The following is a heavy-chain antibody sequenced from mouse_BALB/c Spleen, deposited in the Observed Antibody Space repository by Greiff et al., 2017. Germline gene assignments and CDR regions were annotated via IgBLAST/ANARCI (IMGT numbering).Heavy chain of an antibody. CDR2: IWGDGST. J-gene: IGHJ3*01. Sequence: QVQLQQSGPGLVAPSQSLSITCTFSGFSLTGYGVNWVRQPPGKGLEWLGMIWGDGSTDYNSALKSRLSISKDNSKSQVFLKMNSLQTDDTARYYCARVYGNYVFAYWGQGTLVTVSA. D-gene: IGHD2-1*01. CDR3: ARVYGNYVFAY. V-gene: IGHV2-6-7*01. CDR1: GFSLTGYG.